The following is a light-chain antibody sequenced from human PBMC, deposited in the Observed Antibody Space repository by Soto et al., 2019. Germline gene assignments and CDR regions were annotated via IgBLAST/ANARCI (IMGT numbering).Light chain of an antibody. CDR1: QSVSNNY. V-gene: IGKV3-20*01. CDR3: QQYGSSRWT. Sequence: EVVLTQSPGTLSLYPGEKATLSCRASQSVSNNYLAWYQQKPGQAPRLLIYGASNRATGIPDRFSGSGSGTDFTLTISRLEPEDFAVYYCQQYGSSRWTFGQGAIVDIK. CDR2: GAS. J-gene: IGKJ1*01.